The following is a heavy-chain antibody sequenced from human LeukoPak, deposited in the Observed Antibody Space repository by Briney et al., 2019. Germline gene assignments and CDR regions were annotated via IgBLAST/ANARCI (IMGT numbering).Heavy chain of an antibody. V-gene: IGHV1-69*13. CDR2: IIPIFGTA. CDR1: GYTFTSYG. CDR3: ARDHPRSGYYHRELDY. D-gene: IGHD3-22*01. J-gene: IGHJ4*02. Sequence: GASVKVSCKASGYTFTSYGISWVRQAPGQGLEWMGGIIPIFGTANYAQKFQGRVTITADESTSTAYMELSSLRSEDTAVYYCARDHPRSGYYHRELDYWGQGTLVTVSS.